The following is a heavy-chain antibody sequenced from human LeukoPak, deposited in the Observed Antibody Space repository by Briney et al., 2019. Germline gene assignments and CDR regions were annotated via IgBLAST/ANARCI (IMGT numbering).Heavy chain of an antibody. CDR3: AKETESVAYGMDV. Sequence: GGSLRLSCAASGFTFSNYVMSWVRQAPGKGLEWVSGISGSGGNTYYADSVKGRFTISRDNSKNTLYLQMNSLRAEDTAVYYCAKETESVAYGMDVWGQGTTVTVSS. CDR2: ISGSGGNT. V-gene: IGHV3-23*01. CDR1: GFTFSNYV. D-gene: IGHD2-21*02. J-gene: IGHJ6*02.